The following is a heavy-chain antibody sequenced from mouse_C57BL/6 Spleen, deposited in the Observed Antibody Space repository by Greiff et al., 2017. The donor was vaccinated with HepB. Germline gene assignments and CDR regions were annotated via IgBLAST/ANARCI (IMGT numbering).Heavy chain of an antibody. Sequence: VKLVESGPELVKPGASVKISCKASGYAFSSSWMNWVKQRPGKGLEWIGRIYPGDGDTNYNGKFKGKATLTADKSSSTAYMQLSSLTSEDSAVYFCARRITTVPLFDYWGQGTTLTVSS. CDR1: GYAFSSSW. CDR2: IYPGDGDT. CDR3: ARRITTVPLFDY. J-gene: IGHJ2*01. D-gene: IGHD1-1*01. V-gene: IGHV1-82*01.